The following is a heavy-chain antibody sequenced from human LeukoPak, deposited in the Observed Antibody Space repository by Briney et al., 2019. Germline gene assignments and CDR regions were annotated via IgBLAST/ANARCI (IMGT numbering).Heavy chain of an antibody. Sequence: PGGSLRLXCAASGFTFSSYAMSWVRQAPGKGLEWVSAISGSGGSTYYADSVKGRFTISRDNSKNTLYLQMNSLRAEDTAVYYCAKVDAYDSSGYFDYWGQGTLVTVSS. D-gene: IGHD3-22*01. J-gene: IGHJ4*02. V-gene: IGHV3-23*01. CDR2: ISGSGGST. CDR3: AKVDAYDSSGYFDY. CDR1: GFTFSSYA.